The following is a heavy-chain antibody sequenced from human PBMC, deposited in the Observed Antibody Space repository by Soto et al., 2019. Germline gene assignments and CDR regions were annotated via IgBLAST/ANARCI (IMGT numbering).Heavy chain of an antibody. V-gene: IGHV1-69*13. J-gene: IGHJ4*02. CDR1: GGTFSSYA. CDR2: IIPIFGTA. Sequence: ASVKVSCKASGGTFSSYAISWVRQAPGQGLEWMGGIIPIFGTANYAQKFQGRVTITADESTSTAYMELSSLRSEDTAVYYCARIDSGYESNNGYWGQGTLVTVSS. D-gene: IGHD5-12*01. CDR3: ARIDSGYESNNGY.